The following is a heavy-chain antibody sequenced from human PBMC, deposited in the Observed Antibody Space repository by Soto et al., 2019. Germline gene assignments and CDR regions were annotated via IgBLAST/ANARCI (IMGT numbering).Heavy chain of an antibody. D-gene: IGHD2-2*01. J-gene: IGHJ5*02. CDR3: ARVGVVVPAAIEFRDWFDP. CDR1: GGSISSGGYY. Sequence: SLTCTVSGGSISSGGYYWSWIRQHPGKGLEWIGYIYYSGSTYYNPSLKSRVTISVDTSKNQFSLKLSSVTAADTAVYYCARVGVVVPAAIEFRDWFDPWGQGTLVTVSS. V-gene: IGHV4-31*03. CDR2: IYYSGST.